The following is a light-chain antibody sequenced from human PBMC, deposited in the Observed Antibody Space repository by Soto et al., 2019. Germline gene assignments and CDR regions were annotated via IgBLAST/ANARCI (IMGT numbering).Light chain of an antibody. J-gene: IGKJ1*01. CDR3: HQYNYWPPET. Sequence: IVMTQSPATLSVSLWERATLSCRASQSVSTDLAWYQQKPGQAPRLLIFGASTRATGIPARFSGSGSGTEFILTISSLQSEDSAVYYCHQYNYWPPETFGQGTKVDIK. V-gene: IGKV3-15*01. CDR2: GAS. CDR1: QSVSTD.